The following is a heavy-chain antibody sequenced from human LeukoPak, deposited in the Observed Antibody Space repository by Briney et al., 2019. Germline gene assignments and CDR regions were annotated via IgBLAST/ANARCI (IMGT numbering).Heavy chain of an antibody. CDR1: GGTFSSYA. J-gene: IGHJ4*02. V-gene: IGHV1-69*05. D-gene: IGHD3-22*01. CDR3: ASSFPYYYDSSGYYSLDY. Sequence: SVKVSCKASGGTFSSYAISWVRQAPGQGLEWMGGIIPIFGTANYAQKFQGRVTITTDESTSTAYMELSSLRSEDTAVYYCASSFPYYYDSSGYYSLDYWGQGTLVTVSS. CDR2: IIPIFGTA.